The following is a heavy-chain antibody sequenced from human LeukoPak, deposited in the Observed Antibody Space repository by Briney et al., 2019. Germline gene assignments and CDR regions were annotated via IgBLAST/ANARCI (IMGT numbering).Heavy chain of an antibody. CDR1: GGTFSSYA. CDR3: ASYSSSSYYYYGMDV. Sequence: SVKVSCKASGGTFSSYAISWVRQAPGQGLEWMGGIIPIFGTANYAQKFQGRVTITADESTGTAYMELSSLRSEDTAVYYCASYSSSSYYYYGMDVWGQGTTVTVSS. J-gene: IGHJ6*02. D-gene: IGHD6-6*01. CDR2: IIPIFGTA. V-gene: IGHV1-69*13.